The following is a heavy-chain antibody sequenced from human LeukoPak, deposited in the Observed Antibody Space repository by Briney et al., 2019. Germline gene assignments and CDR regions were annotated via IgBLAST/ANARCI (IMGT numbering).Heavy chain of an antibody. CDR3: AKQSGEYYFDY. V-gene: IGHV3-9*01. CDR1: GFTFDDYA. Sequence: GGSLRLSCAASGFTFDDYAMHWVRQAPGKGLEWVSGISWNSGSIGYADSVKGRFTISRDNAKNSLYLQMNSLRAEDTALYYCAKQSGEYYFDYWGQGTLVTVSS. D-gene: IGHD3-16*01. J-gene: IGHJ4*02. CDR2: ISWNSGSI.